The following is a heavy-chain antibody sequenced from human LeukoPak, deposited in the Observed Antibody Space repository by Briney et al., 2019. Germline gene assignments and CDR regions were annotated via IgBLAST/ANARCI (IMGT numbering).Heavy chain of an antibody. D-gene: IGHD5-18*01. J-gene: IGHJ4*02. CDR1: GGSFSGYY. V-gene: IGHV4-34*01. Sequence: SETLSLTCAVYGGSFSGYYWSWIRQPPGKGLEWIGEINHSGSTNYNPSLKSRVSISVDTSKNQFSLNLSSVTAADMAVYFCARGYSCGPIYFWGQGTLVIVSS. CDR3: ARGYSCGPIYF. CDR2: INHSGST.